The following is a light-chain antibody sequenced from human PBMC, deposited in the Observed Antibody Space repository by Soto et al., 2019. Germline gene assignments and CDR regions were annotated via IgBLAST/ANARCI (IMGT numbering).Light chain of an antibody. CDR3: SLYTSSSKNVV. J-gene: IGLJ2*01. CDR1: SSDVGSYNR. Sequence: QSALTQPPSVSGSPGQSVTISCTGTSSDVGSYNRVSWYQQPPGTAPKLMIYEVSNRPSGVPDGFSGSKSGNTASLTISGLQAEDEADYYCSLYTSSSKNVVFGGGTKLTVL. CDR2: EVS. V-gene: IGLV2-18*01.